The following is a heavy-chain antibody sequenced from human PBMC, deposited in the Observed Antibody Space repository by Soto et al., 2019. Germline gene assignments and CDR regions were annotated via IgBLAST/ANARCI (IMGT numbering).Heavy chain of an antibody. CDR1: GGSISSYY. D-gene: IGHD4-17*01. V-gene: IGHV4-59*01. J-gene: IGHJ4*02. Sequence: LSLTCTVSGGSISSYYWSWIRQPPGKGLEWIGYIYYSGSTNYNPSLKSRVTISVDTSKNQFSLKLSSVTAADTAVYYCARAYGDYVFDYGGRETLVTVSS. CDR2: IYYSGST. CDR3: ARAYGDYVFDY.